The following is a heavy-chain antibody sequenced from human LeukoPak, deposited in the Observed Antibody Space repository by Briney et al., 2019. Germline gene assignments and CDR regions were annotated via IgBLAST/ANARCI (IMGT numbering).Heavy chain of an antibody. CDR3: AKVVPRYYYDSSGPNAFDY. CDR2: IYSGGST. D-gene: IGHD3-22*01. J-gene: IGHJ4*02. CDR1: GFTVSSNY. Sequence: PGGSLRLSCAASGFTVSSNYMSWVRQAPGKGLEWVSVIYSGGSTYYADSVKGRFTISRDNSKNTLYLQMNSLRAEDTAVYYCAKVVPRYYYDSSGPNAFDYWGQGTLVTVSS. V-gene: IGHV3-66*01.